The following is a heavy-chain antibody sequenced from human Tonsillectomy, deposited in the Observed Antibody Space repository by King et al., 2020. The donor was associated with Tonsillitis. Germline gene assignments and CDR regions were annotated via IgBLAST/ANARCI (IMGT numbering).Heavy chain of an antibody. J-gene: IGHJ4*02. CDR1: GYTFTGYY. CDR3: ARGPRGYCSGGSCPDY. CDR2: INPNSGGT. D-gene: IGHD2-15*01. V-gene: IGHV1-2*02. Sequence: QLVQSGAEVKKPGASVRVSCKASGYTFTGYYMHWVRQAPGQGLEWMGWINPNSGGTNYAQKFQGRVTMTRDTSISTAYMELSRLRSDDTAVYYCARGPRGYCSGGSCPDYWGQGTLVTVSS.